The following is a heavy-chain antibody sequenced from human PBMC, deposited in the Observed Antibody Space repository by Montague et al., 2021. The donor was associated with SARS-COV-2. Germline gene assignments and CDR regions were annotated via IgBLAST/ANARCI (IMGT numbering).Heavy chain of an antibody. CDR1: GFTFSSYF. V-gene: IGHV3-33*08. CDR2: IWYDGSSK. D-gene: IGHD3-10*01. CDR3: ARERGNDYGDY. Sequence: SLRLSCAASGFTFSSYFMNWVRQAPGKGLEWVAVIWYDGSSKYYADSVKGRFTISRDNSKNTLYLQMNSLRAEDTAVYYCARERGNDYGDYWGQGTLVTVSS. J-gene: IGHJ4*02.